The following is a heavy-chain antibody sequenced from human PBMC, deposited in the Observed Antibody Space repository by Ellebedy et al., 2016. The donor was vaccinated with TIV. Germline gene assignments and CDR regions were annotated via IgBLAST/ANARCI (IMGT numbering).Heavy chain of an antibody. V-gene: IGHV3-23*01. CDR3: ATRFGEGIQLWGGFDQ. J-gene: IGHJ4*02. D-gene: IGHD3-10*01. CDR1: GFTFSNYA. Sequence: GESLKISCAASGFTFSNYAMCWVRQAPGKGLEWVSTISGSNTYYADSVKGRFTISSANSKNTLYLQMDGLRVADTAVYYCATRFGEGIQLWGGFDQWGQGTLVTVSS. CDR2: ISGSNT.